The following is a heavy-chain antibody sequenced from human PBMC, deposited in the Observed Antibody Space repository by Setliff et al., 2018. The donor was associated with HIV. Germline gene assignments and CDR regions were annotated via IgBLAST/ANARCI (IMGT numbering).Heavy chain of an antibody. J-gene: IGHJ4*02. V-gene: IGHV1-69*05. CDR3: ARGESAAAGTGVCDY. D-gene: IGHD6-13*01. Sequence: ASVKVSCKASGDTLSIHPISWVRQAPGRGLDWMGGIIPAFGRANYAQNFQGRVTITTDESTTTVFMELTGLRSEDTAMYYCARGESAAAGTGVCDYWGQGTLVTVSS. CDR1: GDTLSIHP. CDR2: IIPAFGRA.